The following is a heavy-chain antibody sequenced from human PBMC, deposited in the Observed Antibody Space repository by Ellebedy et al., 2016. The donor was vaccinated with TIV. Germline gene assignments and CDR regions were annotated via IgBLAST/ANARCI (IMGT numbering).Heavy chain of an antibody. D-gene: IGHD5-24*01. Sequence: GGSLRLXXAASGLTFSNYNMNWVRQAPGKGLEWISYIDDRGSAIHYADSVKGRFTISRDNAMNSLYLQMNSLRAEDTALYHCARGPYSSDGVVWGQGTLVTVSS. CDR1: GLTFSNYN. V-gene: IGHV3-48*03. CDR3: ARGPYSSDGVV. CDR2: IDDRGSAI. J-gene: IGHJ4*02.